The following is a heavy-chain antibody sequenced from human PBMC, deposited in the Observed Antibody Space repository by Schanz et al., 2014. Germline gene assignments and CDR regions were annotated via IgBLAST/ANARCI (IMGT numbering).Heavy chain of an antibody. Sequence: VQLAESGGGVVQPERSLRLSCAASGFNFANHAIHWVRQGQGNGLQWVTNIKQDGSEKYYMGSVKVRFAISRDNAKITLYLQIDRLTAEDATVYYSARGGRVDYWGQGTLVTVSS. CDR3: ARGGRVDY. D-gene: IGHD3-3*01. CDR1: GFNFANHA. V-gene: IGHV3-7*01. J-gene: IGHJ4*02. CDR2: IKQDGSEK.